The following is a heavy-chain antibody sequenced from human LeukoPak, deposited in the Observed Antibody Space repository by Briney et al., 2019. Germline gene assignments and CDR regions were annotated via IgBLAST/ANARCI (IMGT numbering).Heavy chain of an antibody. Sequence: SETLSLTCTVSGGSIISSNHYWGWTRQPPGKGLEWFGSISYSGGTAYNPSLRSRVTISVDTSKNQFSLKVNSVTAADTAVYYCAREVEYYDSSGYRPHAFDIWGQGTLVTVSP. CDR3: AREVEYYDSSGYRPHAFDI. CDR1: GGSIISSNHY. D-gene: IGHD3-22*01. J-gene: IGHJ3*02. CDR2: ISYSGGT. V-gene: IGHV4-39*02.